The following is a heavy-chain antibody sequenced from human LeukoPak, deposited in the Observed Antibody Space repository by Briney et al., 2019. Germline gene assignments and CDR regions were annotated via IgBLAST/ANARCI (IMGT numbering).Heavy chain of an antibody. Sequence: AASVKVSCKASGYTFTSYYIHWVRQAPGQGLEWMGIINPSGGSTTYARKFQGRVAMTRDTSTSRVYMEVSSLRSEDTAVYYCARTYSSSDEFDYWGQGTLVTVSS. CDR2: INPSGGST. V-gene: IGHV1-46*01. D-gene: IGHD6-13*01. CDR1: GYTFTSYY. CDR3: ARTYSSSDEFDY. J-gene: IGHJ4*02.